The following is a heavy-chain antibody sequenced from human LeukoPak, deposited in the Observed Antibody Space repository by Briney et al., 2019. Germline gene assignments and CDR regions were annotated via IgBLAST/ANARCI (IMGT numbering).Heavy chain of an antibody. CDR2: IYHSGST. Sequence: SETLSLTCTVSGYSISSGYYWGWILQPPGKGLEWIGSIYHSGSTYYNPSLKSRVTISVDTSKNQFSLKLSSVTAADTAVYYCARVSWGLQYYFDYWGQGTLVTVSS. V-gene: IGHV4-38-2*02. CDR1: GYSISSGYY. CDR3: ARVSWGLQYYFDY. J-gene: IGHJ4*02. D-gene: IGHD1-26*01.